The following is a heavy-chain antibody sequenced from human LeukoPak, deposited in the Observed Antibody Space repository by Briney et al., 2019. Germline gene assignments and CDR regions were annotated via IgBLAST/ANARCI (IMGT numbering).Heavy chain of an antibody. D-gene: IGHD2-2*02. J-gene: IGHJ3*02. CDR1: GVTFCDYG. CDR3: ARGYNHGPIDM. Sequence: PGDSLRLSCEASGVTFCDYGMSWVRHGRGKGLEWVSGITRNGDTTSYADSVNGRFTISRDNAKNCLYLQMNSLRAEDTAFYYCARGYNHGPIDMWGQGTLVTVSS. CDR2: ITRNGDTT. V-gene: IGHV3-20*04.